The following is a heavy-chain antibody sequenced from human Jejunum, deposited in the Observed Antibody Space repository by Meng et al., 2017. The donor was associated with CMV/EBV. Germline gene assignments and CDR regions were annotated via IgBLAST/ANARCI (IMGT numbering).Heavy chain of an antibody. CDR2: ISSSGNYM. CDR1: GCSFNYEG. Sequence: GCSFNYEGMDWVRQAPGKGLEWGSSISSSGNYMDYADSVKGRLTISRDSAKNSLYLQMNSLRAEDTALYYCAKDKGRNYYYGMDVWGQGTTVTVSS. J-gene: IGHJ6*02. V-gene: IGHV3-21*04. CDR3: AKDKGRNYYYGMDV.